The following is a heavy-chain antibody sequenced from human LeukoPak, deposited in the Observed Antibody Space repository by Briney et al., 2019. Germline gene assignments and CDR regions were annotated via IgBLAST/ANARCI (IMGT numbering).Heavy chain of an antibody. J-gene: IGHJ5*02. Sequence: SETLSLTCAVYGGSFSGYYWSWIRQPPGKGLEWIGEINHSGSTNYNPSLKSRVTISVDTSKNQFSLKLSSVTAADTAVYYCARALPPNNWFDPWGQGTLVTVSS. CDR3: ARALPPNNWFDP. CDR1: GGSFSGYY. D-gene: IGHD1-26*01. CDR2: INHSGST. V-gene: IGHV4-34*01.